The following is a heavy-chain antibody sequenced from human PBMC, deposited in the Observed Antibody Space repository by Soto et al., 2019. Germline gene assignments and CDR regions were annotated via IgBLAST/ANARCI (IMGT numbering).Heavy chain of an antibody. CDR2: ISYDGSNK. D-gene: IGHD6-13*01. CDR1: GFTFSSYG. Sequence: LRLSCAASGFTFSSYGMHWVRQAPGKGLEWVAVISYDGSNKYYADSVKGRFTISRDNSKNTLYLQMNSLRAEDTAVYYCAREQLARSYYYGMDVWGQGTTVTVSS. CDR3: AREQLARSYYYGMDV. V-gene: IGHV3-30*03. J-gene: IGHJ6*02.